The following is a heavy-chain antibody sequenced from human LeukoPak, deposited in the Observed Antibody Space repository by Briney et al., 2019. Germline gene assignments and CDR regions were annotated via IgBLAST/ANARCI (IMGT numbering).Heavy chain of an antibody. CDR2: ISSSGSTI. CDR1: GFTFSSYE. CDR3: ASGDDFWSRYSFDY. J-gene: IGHJ4*02. V-gene: IGHV3-48*03. D-gene: IGHD3-3*01. Sequence: PGGSLRLSCAASGFTFSSYEMNWVRQAPGKGLEWVPYISSSGSTIYYAESIKGRFTNSRDNAKNSLYLQMHSLRAEDTAIYYCASGDDFWSRYSFDYWGQGTLVTVSS.